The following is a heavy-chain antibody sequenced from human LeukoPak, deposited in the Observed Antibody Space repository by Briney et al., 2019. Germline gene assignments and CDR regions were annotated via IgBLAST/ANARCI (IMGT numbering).Heavy chain of an antibody. CDR2: ICYSGST. D-gene: IGHD5-24*01. CDR1: GGSISSSTYC. Sequence: SETLSLTCTVSGGSISSSTYCWGWFRQPPGKGLECIGSICYSGSTFYNPSLKSRVTLSVDTSKNQFSLKLSSVTAADTAVYYCARSENYIPEDCFDPWGQGTLVTVSS. J-gene: IGHJ5*02. V-gene: IGHV4-39*01. CDR3: ARSENYIPEDCFDP.